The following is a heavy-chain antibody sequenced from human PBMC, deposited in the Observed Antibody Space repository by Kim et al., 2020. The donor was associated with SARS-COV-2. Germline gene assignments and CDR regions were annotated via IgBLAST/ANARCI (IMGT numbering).Heavy chain of an antibody. Sequence: GGSLRLSCAASGFTVGDYDMNWVRQAPGKGLEWVSGINWSGGSICYADSVKGRFTISRDNAKNSLYLQMKSLRAEDTALYYCAEDGSRRRPGDYYYGMDGWGHG. CDR1: GFTVGDYD. CDR2: INWSGGSI. D-gene: IGHD3-10*01. CDR3: AEDGSRRRPGDYYYGMDG. V-gene: IGHV3-9*01. J-gene: IGHJ6*01.